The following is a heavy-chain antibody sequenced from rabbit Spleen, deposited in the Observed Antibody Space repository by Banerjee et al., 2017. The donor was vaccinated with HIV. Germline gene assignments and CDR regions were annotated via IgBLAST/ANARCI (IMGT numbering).Heavy chain of an antibody. Sequence: QSLEESGGDLVKPGASLTLTCTASGFSFSSSDYMCWVRQAPGKGLEWIGCINTSSGSTWYASWVNGRFTISKTSSTTVDLKMTSLTVADTATYFCAKDSGVASNGNLWGPGTLVTVS. J-gene: IGHJ4*01. V-gene: IGHV1S40*01. CDR1: GFSFSSSDY. D-gene: IGHD1-1*01. CDR2: INTSSGST. CDR3: AKDSGVASNGNL.